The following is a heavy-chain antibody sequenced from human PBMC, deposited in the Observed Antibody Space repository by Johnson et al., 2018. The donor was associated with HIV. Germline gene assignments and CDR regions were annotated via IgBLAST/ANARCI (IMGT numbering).Heavy chain of an antibody. J-gene: IGHJ3*02. CDR1: GFTFSSYA. CDR2: ILYDGSNK. CDR3: AREATVVMLGYAFDI. D-gene: IGHD4-23*01. V-gene: IGHV3-30-3*01. Sequence: QEQLVESGGGVVQPGRSLRLSCAASGFTFSSYAMHWVRQAPGKGLEWVAVILYDGSNKYYADSVQVRFTITRDNSKNTLYLQMNSRRAEDTAVYYCAREATVVMLGYAFDIWGQGTMVTVSS.